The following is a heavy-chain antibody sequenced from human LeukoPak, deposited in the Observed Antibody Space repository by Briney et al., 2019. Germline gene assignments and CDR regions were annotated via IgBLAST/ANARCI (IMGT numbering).Heavy chain of an antibody. V-gene: IGHV3-7*03. CDR2: IKQDGSEK. J-gene: IGHJ4*02. CDR3: ARGGVYYYDSSGPFDY. D-gene: IGHD3-22*01. CDR1: GFTSSSYW. Sequence: GGSLRLSCAASGFTSSSYWMSWVRQAPGKGLEWVANIKQDGSEKYYVDSVKGRFTISRDNAENSLYLQMNSLRAEDTAVYYCARGGVYYYDSSGPFDYWGQGTLVTVSS.